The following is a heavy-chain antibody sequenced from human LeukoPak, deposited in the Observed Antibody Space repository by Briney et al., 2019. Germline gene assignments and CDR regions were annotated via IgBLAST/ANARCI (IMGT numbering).Heavy chain of an antibody. CDR2: ISYVGINK. D-gene: IGHD3-10*02. CDR1: RFTFSTYG. V-gene: IGHV3-30*03. J-gene: IGHJ6*02. CDR3: ARDSEVMFV. Sequence: GRSLRLSCAASRFTFSTYGMHWVRQAPGKGLEWVALISYVGINKYYADSVKGRFTVSRDNSKSTLYLQVNSLRAEDTAVYYCARDSEVMFVWGLGTTVTVSS.